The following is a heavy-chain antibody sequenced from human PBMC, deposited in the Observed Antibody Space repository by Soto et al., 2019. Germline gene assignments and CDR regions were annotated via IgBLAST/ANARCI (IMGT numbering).Heavy chain of an antibody. V-gene: IGHV3-23*01. CDR2: ISAGGDRT. CDR1: GFTFSHYP. Sequence: EVQVSESGRGLVQPGGSLRLSCATSGFTFSHYPMNWVRQAPGKGLEWVSGISAGGDRTYYADSVKGRFTIFRDNSKNSVSLQMNSLRVEDTAVYYCARRVWGQGTLVTVSS. J-gene: IGHJ4*02. CDR3: ARRV.